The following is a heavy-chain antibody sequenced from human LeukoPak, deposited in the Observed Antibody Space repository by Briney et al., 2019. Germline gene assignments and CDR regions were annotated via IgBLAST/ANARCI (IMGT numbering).Heavy chain of an antibody. Sequence: SETLSLTCAVYGGSFSGYYWSWIRQPPGKGLEWIGEINHSGSTNYNPSLKSRVTMSVDTSKNQFSLKLSSVTAADTAVYYCARVRRGLDYWGQGTLVTVSS. J-gene: IGHJ4*02. CDR2: INHSGST. V-gene: IGHV4-34*01. CDR1: GGSFSGYY. CDR3: ARVRRGLDY. D-gene: IGHD3-10*01.